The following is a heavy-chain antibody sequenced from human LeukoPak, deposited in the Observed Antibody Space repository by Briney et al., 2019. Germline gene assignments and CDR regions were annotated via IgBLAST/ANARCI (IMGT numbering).Heavy chain of an antibody. J-gene: IGHJ4*02. CDR3: ARGTVLMGYASFDY. Sequence: SETLSLTCAVYGGSFSGYYWTWIRQPPGKGREWIGEIIHSGATNYSPSLKSRITVTVDTSKNHFSLKLTSVTAADTAVYYCARGTVLMGYASFDYWGQGTLVAVSS. CDR1: GGSFSGYY. D-gene: IGHD2-8*01. V-gene: IGHV4-34*01. CDR2: IIHSGAT.